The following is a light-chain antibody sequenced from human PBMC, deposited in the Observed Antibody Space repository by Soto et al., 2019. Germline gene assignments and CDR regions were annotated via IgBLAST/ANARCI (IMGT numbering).Light chain of an antibody. CDR3: QQVNSYPWT. V-gene: IGKV1-13*02. CDR1: QGIRSS. J-gene: IGKJ1*01. Sequence: AIQLTQSPSSLSASVGDRVTITCRASQGIRSSLAWFQQKAGNPPKVLIYEAYVLETGVSSRFSGSGSGTDFTPSISSLQPEDFATYYCQQVNSYPWTFGQGTTVEVK. CDR2: EAY.